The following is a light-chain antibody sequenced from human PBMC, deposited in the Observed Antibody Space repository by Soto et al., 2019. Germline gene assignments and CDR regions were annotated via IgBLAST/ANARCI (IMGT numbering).Light chain of an antibody. V-gene: IGLV2-8*01. CDR3: SSYAGSNFWV. Sequence: QSALTQPPSASGSPGRSVTISCTGTSSDVGGYDYVSWYQQHPGKAPKVIIYEVSKRPSGVPDRFSGSKSGNTASLTVSGLQAEDEADYYCSSYAGSNFWVFGGGTKVTVL. J-gene: IGLJ3*02. CDR2: EVS. CDR1: SSDVGGYDY.